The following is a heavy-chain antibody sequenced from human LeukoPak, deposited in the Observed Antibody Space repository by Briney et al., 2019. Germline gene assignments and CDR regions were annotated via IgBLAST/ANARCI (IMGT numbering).Heavy chain of an antibody. J-gene: IGHJ6*02. CDR3: ARDIVVVVAATRNYYYGMDV. V-gene: IGHV1-18*01. D-gene: IGHD2-15*01. CDR1: GYSFTSYG. CDR2: ISTYNGNT. Sequence: GASVKVSCKASGYSFTSYGISWVRQAPGQGLEWMGWISTYNGNTSYAQKFQGRVTMTRDTSTSTVYMELSSLRSDDTAVYYCARDIVVVVAATRNYYYGMDVWGQGTTVTVSS.